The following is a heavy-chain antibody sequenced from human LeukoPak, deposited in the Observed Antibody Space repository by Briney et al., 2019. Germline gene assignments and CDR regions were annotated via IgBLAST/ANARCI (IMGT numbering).Heavy chain of an antibody. CDR1: GFTFSSYA. CDR2: ISGSGGST. J-gene: IGHJ4*02. CDR3: AKDQLRFLEWLLPTGYYFDY. V-gene: IGHV3-23*01. D-gene: IGHD3-3*01. Sequence: GGSLRLSCAASGFTFSSYAMSWVRQAPGKGLEWVSAISGSGGSTYYADSVKGRFTISRDNSKNTLYLQMSSLRAEDTAVYYCAKDQLRFLEWLLPTGYYFDYWGQGTLVTVSS.